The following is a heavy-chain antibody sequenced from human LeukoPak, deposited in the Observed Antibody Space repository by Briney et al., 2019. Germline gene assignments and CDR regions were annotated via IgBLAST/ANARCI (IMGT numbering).Heavy chain of an antibody. Sequence: QPGGSLRLSCITSGFTFSNYGIHWVRQAPGKGLEWVAVVWNDGSHENYADSVKGRFTISRDNYKNTLFLQMNSLRAEDAVVYFCAKTDAIQRWPYYFDYWGQGTLVTVSS. CDR1: GFTFSNYG. CDR2: VWNDGSHE. D-gene: IGHD5-18*01. V-gene: IGHV3-33*06. J-gene: IGHJ4*02. CDR3: AKTDAIQRWPYYFDY.